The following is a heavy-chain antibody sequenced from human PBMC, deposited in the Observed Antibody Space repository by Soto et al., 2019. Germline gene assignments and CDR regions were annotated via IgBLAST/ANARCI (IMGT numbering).Heavy chain of an antibody. J-gene: IGHJ3*02. CDR2: IYYSGST. CDR3: AKRYSGYDDAFDI. CDR1: GGSISSSSYY. D-gene: IGHD5-12*01. Sequence: SETLSLTCTVSGGSISSSSYYWGWIRQPPGKGLEWIGSIYYSGSTYYSPSLKSRVTISVDTSKNQFSLKLSSVTAADTAVYYCAKRYSGYDDAFDIWGQGTMVTVSS. V-gene: IGHV4-39*07.